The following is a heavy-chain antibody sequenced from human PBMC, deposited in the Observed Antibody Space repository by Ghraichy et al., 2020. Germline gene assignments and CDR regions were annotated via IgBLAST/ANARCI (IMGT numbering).Heavy chain of an antibody. Sequence: GGSLRLSCAASGFTFGTYAMTWVRQAPGKGLEWVSTIGSVDQRFYADSVKGRFTISRDDSRGTVSLEMNSLRVGDTALYYCAKDQFNFNGRFDALDIWGPGTLVTVSS. J-gene: IGHJ3*02. CDR3: AKDQFNFNGRFDALDI. D-gene: IGHD2-8*01. CDR2: IGSVDQR. CDR1: GFTFGTYA. V-gene: IGHV3-23*01.